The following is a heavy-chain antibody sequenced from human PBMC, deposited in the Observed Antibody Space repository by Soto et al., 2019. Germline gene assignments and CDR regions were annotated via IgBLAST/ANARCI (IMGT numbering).Heavy chain of an antibody. D-gene: IGHD3-10*01. V-gene: IGHV4-34*01. J-gene: IGHJ6*03. CDR1: GGSFSGYY. CDR3: ARSPRGVAFYYYYMDV. CDR2: INHSGST. Sequence: SETLSLTCAVYGGSFSGYYWSWIRQPPGKGLEWIGEINHSGSTNYNPSLKSRVTISVDTSKNQFSLKLSSVTAADTAVYYCARSPRGVAFYYYYMDVWGKGTTVTVSS.